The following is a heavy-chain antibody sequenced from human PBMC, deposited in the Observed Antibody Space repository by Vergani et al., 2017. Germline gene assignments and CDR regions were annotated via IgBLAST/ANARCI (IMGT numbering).Heavy chain of an antibody. CDR3: AREYCSSTSCYEDYYYGMDV. CDR2: ISYDGSNK. CDR1: GFTFSSYA. Sequence: QVQLVESGGGVVQPGRSLRLSCAASGFTFSSYAMHWVRQAPGKGLEWVAVISYDGSNKYYADSVKGRFTISRDNAKNSLYLQMNSLRAEDTAVYYCAREYCSSTSCYEDYYYGMDVWGQGTTVTVSS. D-gene: IGHD2-2*01. J-gene: IGHJ6*02. V-gene: IGHV3-30-3*01.